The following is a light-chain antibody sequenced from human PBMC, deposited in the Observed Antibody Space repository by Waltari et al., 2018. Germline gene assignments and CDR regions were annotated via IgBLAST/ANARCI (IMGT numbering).Light chain of an antibody. CDR2: DTS. CDR3: QQRRDWPLT. CDR1: QSVTNY. V-gene: IGKV3-11*01. J-gene: IGKJ4*01. Sequence: DIVLTQSPAILSLSPGARASLSCRASQSVTNYLAWYQQTPGQAPRLLIYDTSNRATGIPARFSGSGFGTDFTLTISSLEPEDFAVYYCQQRRDWPLTFGGGTKVEIK.